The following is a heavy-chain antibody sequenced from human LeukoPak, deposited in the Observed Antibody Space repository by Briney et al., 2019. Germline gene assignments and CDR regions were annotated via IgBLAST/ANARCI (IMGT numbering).Heavy chain of an antibody. D-gene: IGHD3-10*01. Sequence: PGGSLRLSCVASGFIFSNFGMHWVRQAPGKGLEWVAYLRFDERDKYSDSVKGRFTISRDTSKNTLYLEMNSLRAEDTAVYYCAKDLITIPATRMDVWGKGTTVTVSS. CDR2: LRFDERDK. V-gene: IGHV3-30*02. J-gene: IGHJ6*03. CDR3: AKDLITIPATRMDV. CDR1: GFIFSNFG.